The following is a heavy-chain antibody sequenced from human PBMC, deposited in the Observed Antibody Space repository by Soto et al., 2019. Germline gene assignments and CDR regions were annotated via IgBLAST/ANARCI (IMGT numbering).Heavy chain of an antibody. D-gene: IGHD3-22*01. Sequence: PSETLSLTCTVSGGSISSYYWSWIRQPAGKGLEWIGRIYTSGSTNYNPSLKSRVTMSVDTSKNQFSLKLSSVTAADTAVYYCARDSSGYYYESDWFDPWGQGTLVTAPQ. J-gene: IGHJ5*02. CDR1: GGSISSYY. CDR2: IYTSGST. V-gene: IGHV4-4*07. CDR3: ARDSSGYYYESDWFDP.